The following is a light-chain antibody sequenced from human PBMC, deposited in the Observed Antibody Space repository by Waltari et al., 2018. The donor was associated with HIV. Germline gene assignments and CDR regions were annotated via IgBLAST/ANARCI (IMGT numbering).Light chain of an antibody. Sequence: NFMLTQPHSVSESPGKTVTISCTRSSGSIASTFVQWYQQRPGSAPTIVMYEYRQRPSGVPDRFSGSIDCSSNSASLTISGLKTEDEADYYCQSFDSTSWIFGGGTKLTVV. CDR2: EYR. CDR3: QSFDSTSWI. CDR1: SGSIASTF. J-gene: IGLJ3*02. V-gene: IGLV6-57*04.